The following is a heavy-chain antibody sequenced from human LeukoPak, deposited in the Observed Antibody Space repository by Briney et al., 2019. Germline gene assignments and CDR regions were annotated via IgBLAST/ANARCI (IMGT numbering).Heavy chain of an antibody. CDR2: ISYDGSNK. D-gene: IGHD4-23*01. CDR3: AKQKTVAPSGPIDY. V-gene: IGHV3-30*18. CDR1: GFTFSSYG. J-gene: IGHJ4*02. Sequence: QPGGSLRLFCAASGFTFSSYGMHWVRQAPGEGLEWVAVISYDGSNKYYADSVKGRFTISRDNSKNTLYLQMNSLRAEDTAVYYCAKQKTVAPSGPIDYWGQGTLVTVSS.